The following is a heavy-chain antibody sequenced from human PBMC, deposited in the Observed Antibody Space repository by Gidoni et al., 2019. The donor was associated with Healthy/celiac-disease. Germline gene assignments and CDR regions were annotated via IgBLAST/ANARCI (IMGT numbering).Heavy chain of an antibody. D-gene: IGHD3-22*01. J-gene: IGHJ3*02. CDR3: ARGTMIVGEQYDAFDI. CDR2: IIPIVGTA. Sequence: QVQLVQSGAEVTKPGSSVKVSCMASGGTFSSYAISWVRQAPGQGLEWMGGIIPIVGTANYAQKFQGRVTITADESTSTAYMELSSRRSEDTAVYYCARGTMIVGEQYDAFDIWGQGTMVTVSS. V-gene: IGHV1-69*01. CDR1: GGTFSSYA.